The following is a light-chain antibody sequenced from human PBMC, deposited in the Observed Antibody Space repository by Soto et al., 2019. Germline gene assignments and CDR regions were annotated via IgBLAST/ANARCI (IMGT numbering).Light chain of an antibody. Sequence: EIVLTQSPATLSLSAGERVTLSCRSSQSVDTMVAWYQQQVGRTPRLLIYETSSRATGVPARFSGSGSGTDFTLTISRLEPEDFAIYFCQVRSDWPPFKYTFRQATKLEVK. CDR1: QSVDTM. V-gene: IGKV3-11*01. CDR3: QVRSDWPPFKYT. CDR2: ETS. J-gene: IGKJ2*01.